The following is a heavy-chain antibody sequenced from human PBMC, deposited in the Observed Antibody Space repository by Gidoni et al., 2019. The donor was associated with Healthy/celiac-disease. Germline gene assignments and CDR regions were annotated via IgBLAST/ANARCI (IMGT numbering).Heavy chain of an antibody. CDR3: ARVGITVTTFGMDV. CDR2: TYYRSKWYN. Sequence: QVQLQQSGPGLVKPSQTPSLTCAISGDSVSGNRAAWNWIRQSPSRGLEWLGRTYYRSKWYNDYALSVKSRISINPDTSKNQISLQLNSVTPEDTAVYYCARVGITVTTFGMDVWGQGTTVTVSS. D-gene: IGHD4-17*01. J-gene: IGHJ6*02. CDR1: GDSVSGNRAA. V-gene: IGHV6-1*01.